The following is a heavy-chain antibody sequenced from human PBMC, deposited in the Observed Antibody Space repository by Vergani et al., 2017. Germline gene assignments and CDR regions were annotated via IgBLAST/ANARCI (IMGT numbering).Heavy chain of an antibody. CDR2: LIPIFGTA. CDR3: ATDRAYGDYQSWFDP. V-gene: IGHV1-69*12. CDR1: GGTFSSYA. Sequence: QVQLVQSGAEVKKPGSSVKVSCTASGGTFSSYAISWVRQAPGQGLEWMGGLIPIFGTANYAQKFQGRVTITADESTSTAYMELSSLRSEDTAVYYCATDRAYGDYQSWFDPWGQGTLVTVSS. J-gene: IGHJ5*02. D-gene: IGHD4-17*01.